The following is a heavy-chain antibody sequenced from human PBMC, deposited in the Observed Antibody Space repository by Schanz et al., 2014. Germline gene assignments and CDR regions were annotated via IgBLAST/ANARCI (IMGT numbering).Heavy chain of an antibody. V-gene: IGHV1-18*01. J-gene: IGHJ6*03. D-gene: IGHD6-19*01. CDR2: ISTFRNEDT. CDR3: ASLGTGMAVAGSVIDSYYYYMDV. CDR1: GYAFTTYG. Sequence: QVQLVQSGAEVKKPGASVRVSCKASGYAFTTYGISWVRQAPGQGPEFMGWISTFRNEDTNSAQRVQGRLTMTTDTTASTAYMELSSLRSEDTAVYCCASLGTGMAVAGSVIDSYYYYMDVWGEGTTVTVSS.